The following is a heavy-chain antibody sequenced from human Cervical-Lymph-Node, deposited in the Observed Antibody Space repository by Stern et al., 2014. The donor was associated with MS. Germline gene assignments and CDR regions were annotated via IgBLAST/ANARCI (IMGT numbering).Heavy chain of an antibody. V-gene: IGHV1-8*02. J-gene: IGHJ6*02. D-gene: IGHD4-17*01. CDR1: GYTFTSYD. Sequence: QVQLVESGAEVKKPGASVKVSCKASGYTFTSYDINWVRQATGQGLEWMGWMNPNSGNTVYAQKFQGRVTMTRNTSISTAYMELSSLRSEDTAVYYCARGAPLRAIYGMDVWGQGTTVTVSS. CDR2: MNPNSGNT. CDR3: ARGAPLRAIYGMDV.